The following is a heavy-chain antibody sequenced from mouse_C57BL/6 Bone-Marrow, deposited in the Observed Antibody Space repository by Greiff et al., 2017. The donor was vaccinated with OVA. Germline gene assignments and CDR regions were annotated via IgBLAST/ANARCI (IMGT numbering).Heavy chain of an antibody. CDR3: ARRGSSGP. Sequence: VQLQQPGAELVKPGASVKLSCKASGYTFTSYWMQWVKQRPGQGLEWIGEIDPSDSYTNYNQKFKGKATLTVDTSSSTAYMQLSSLTSEDSAVYYCARRGSSGPWGQGTTLTVSS. CDR2: IDPSDSYT. CDR1: GYTFTSYW. V-gene: IGHV1-50*01. D-gene: IGHD3-2*02. J-gene: IGHJ2*01.